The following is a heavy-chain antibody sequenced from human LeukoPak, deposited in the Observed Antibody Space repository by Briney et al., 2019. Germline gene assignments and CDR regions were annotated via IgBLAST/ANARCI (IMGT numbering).Heavy chain of an antibody. CDR3: TRMGIVLLWFGECDY. CDR1: GFTFGDYA. Sequence: GRSLRLSCTASGFTFGDYAMSWVRQAPGKGLEWVGFIRSKAYGGTTEYAASVKGRFTISRDDSKSIAYLQMNGLKTEDTAVYYCTRMGIVLLWFGECDYWGQGTLVTVSS. J-gene: IGHJ4*02. V-gene: IGHV3-49*04. CDR2: IRSKAYGGTT. D-gene: IGHD3-10*01.